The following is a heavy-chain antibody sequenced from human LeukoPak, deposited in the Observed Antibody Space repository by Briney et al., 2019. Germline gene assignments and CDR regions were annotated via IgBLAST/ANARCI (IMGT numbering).Heavy chain of an antibody. CDR2: INHSGST. CDR1: GGSFSGYY. CDR3: AKVDYGDNSGDY. D-gene: IGHD4-23*01. J-gene: IGHJ4*02. Sequence: SETLSLTCAVYGGSFSGYYWSWLRQPPGKGLEWIGEINHSGSTNYNPSLKSRVTISVDTSKNQFSLKLSSVPAADTAVYYCAKVDYGDNSGDYWGQGTLVTVSS. V-gene: IGHV4-34*01.